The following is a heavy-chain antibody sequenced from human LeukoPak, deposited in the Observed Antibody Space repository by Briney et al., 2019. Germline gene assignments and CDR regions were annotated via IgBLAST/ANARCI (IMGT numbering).Heavy chain of an antibody. J-gene: IGHJ4*02. V-gene: IGHV3-74*01. CDR3: ARDLRSSGYYAFDY. CDR1: GFSFSNYW. CDR2: INSDGSST. D-gene: IGHD3-22*01. Sequence: GGSLRLSCAASGFSFSNYWMHWVRQAPGKGLVWVSRINSDGSSTTYADSVKGRFTISRDNAKNSLYLQMNSLRAEDTAVYYCARDLRSSGYYAFDYWGQGTLVTVSS.